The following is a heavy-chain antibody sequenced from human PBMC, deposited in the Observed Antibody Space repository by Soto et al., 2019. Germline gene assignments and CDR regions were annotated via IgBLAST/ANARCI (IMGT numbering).Heavy chain of an antibody. J-gene: IGHJ1*01. D-gene: IGHD2-2*01. V-gene: IGHV1-46*01. CDR3: ARGGGNCSSTSCHDSPESRGYFQH. Sequence: ASVKVSCKASGYTFTSYYMHWVRQAPGQGLEWMGIINPSGGSTSYAQKFQGRVTMTRDTSTGTVYMELSSLRSEDTAVYYCARGGGNCSSTSCHDSPESRGYFQHWGQGTLVTVSS. CDR1: GYTFTSYY. CDR2: INPSGGST.